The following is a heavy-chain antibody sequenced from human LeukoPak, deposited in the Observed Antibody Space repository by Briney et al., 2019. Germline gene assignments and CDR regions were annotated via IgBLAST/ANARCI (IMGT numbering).Heavy chain of an antibody. V-gene: IGHV3-53*05. D-gene: IGHD3-3*02. CDR1: GFTVSSNY. Sequence: GGSLRLSCAASGFTVSSNYMSWVRQAPGKGLEWVSVIYSGGSTYYADSVKGRFTISRDNSKNTLYLQMNSLRAEDTAVYNGAREISRTGAFDIWGQGTMVTVSS. J-gene: IGHJ3*02. CDR3: AREISRTGAFDI. CDR2: IYSGGST.